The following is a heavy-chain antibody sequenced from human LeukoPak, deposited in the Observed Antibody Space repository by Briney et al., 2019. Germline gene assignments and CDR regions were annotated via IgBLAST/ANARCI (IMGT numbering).Heavy chain of an antibody. Sequence: SETLSLTCSVFGGSINSDYWTWIRQPPGKGLEWIGYIYHIGSTNYNPSLKGRVTISIDKSKKQFSLKLNTVTAADTAIYYCARVGGMTTINNAAFEIWGHGTMVTVSS. CDR1: GGSINSDY. V-gene: IGHV4-59*01. J-gene: IGHJ3*02. D-gene: IGHD5-24*01. CDR2: IYHIGST. CDR3: ARVGGMTTINNAAFEI.